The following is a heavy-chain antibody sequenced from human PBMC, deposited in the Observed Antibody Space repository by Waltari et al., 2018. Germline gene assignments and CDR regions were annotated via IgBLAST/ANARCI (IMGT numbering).Heavy chain of an antibody. J-gene: IGHJ3*02. D-gene: IGHD6-6*01. CDR1: GGSISSYY. CDR3: AGDGGIAARDAFDI. CDR2: IYYSGST. Sequence: QVQLQESGPGLVKPSETLSLTCTVSGGSISSYYWSWIRQPPGKGLEWIGYIYYSGSTNYNPSLKSRVTISVDTSKNQFSLKLSSVTAADTAVYYCAGDGGIAARDAFDIWGQGTMVTVSS. V-gene: IGHV4-59*01.